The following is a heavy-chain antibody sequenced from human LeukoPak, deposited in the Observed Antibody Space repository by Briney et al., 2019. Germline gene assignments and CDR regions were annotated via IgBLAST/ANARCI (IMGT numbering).Heavy chain of an antibody. V-gene: IGHV3-30*02. CDR3: ARSLKLNWYFDL. CDR1: GFTFSSFG. Sequence: GGSLGLSCAASGFTFSSFGMHWVRQAPGKGLDWVTFIRYDGSNKYYADSVKGRFTISRDNSKNTLYLQMNSLRAEDTAVYYCARSLKLNWYFDLWGRGTLVTVSS. J-gene: IGHJ2*01. CDR2: IRYDGSNK. D-gene: IGHD2-15*01.